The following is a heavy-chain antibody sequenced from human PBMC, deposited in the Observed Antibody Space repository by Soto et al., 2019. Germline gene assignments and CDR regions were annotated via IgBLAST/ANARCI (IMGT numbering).Heavy chain of an antibody. J-gene: IGHJ5*02. Sequence: LTCAVSGGSISSSNWWNWVRQPPGKGLEWIGEIHHSGSTNYNPSLKSRVTISVDKSKNQFLLKLNSVTAADTAVYYCARVRQGCSSTSCYFDPWGQGTLVTVSS. CDR3: ARVRQGCSSTSCYFDP. D-gene: IGHD2-2*01. V-gene: IGHV4-4*02. CDR2: IHHSGST. CDR1: GGSISSSNW.